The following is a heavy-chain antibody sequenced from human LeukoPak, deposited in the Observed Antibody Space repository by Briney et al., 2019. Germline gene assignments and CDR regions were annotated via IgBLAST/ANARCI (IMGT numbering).Heavy chain of an antibody. V-gene: IGHV3-21*04. D-gene: IGHD6-19*01. CDR1: GFTFNTYS. CDR3: ARQIPLAGTFYFDN. J-gene: IGHJ4*02. CDR2: ISSSSSHI. Sequence: GGSLRLSCAASGFTFNTYSMNWVRQAPGRGLEWVSSISSSSSHIYYADSVKGRFTISRDGSGNTLYLQMNSLRAEDTAVYFCARQIPLAGTFYFDNWGQGTLVTVSS.